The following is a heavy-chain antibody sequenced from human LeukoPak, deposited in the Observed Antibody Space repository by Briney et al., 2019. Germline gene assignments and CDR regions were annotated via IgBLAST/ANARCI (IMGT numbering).Heavy chain of an antibody. CDR3: ASSGIAVAGTYY. Sequence: GGSLRLSCAASGFTFSSYSMNWLGQAPGKGLDWVSSISSCRSYIYYADSVKGRFTSSRDNAKNSLYLQMNSLRAEDRAVYYCASSGIAVAGTYYWGQGTLVTVSS. J-gene: IGHJ4*02. D-gene: IGHD6-19*01. V-gene: IGHV3-21*01. CDR2: ISSCRSYI. CDR1: GFTFSSYS.